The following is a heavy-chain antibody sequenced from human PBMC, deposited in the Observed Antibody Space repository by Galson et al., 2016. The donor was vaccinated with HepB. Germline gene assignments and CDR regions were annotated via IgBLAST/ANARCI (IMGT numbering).Heavy chain of an antibody. CDR3: ARGSHDSFMDV. Sequence: SLRLSCAASGFPFSHFGMHWVRQAPGKGLEWVAFIWYDGSNKYYGDSVKGRFTISRDNSKNIQYLHMNSLRAEDTAVYYCARGSHDSFMDVWGQGTTVTVSS. D-gene: IGHD3-16*01. V-gene: IGHV3-33*01. CDR1: GFPFSHFG. J-gene: IGHJ6*02. CDR2: IWYDGSNK.